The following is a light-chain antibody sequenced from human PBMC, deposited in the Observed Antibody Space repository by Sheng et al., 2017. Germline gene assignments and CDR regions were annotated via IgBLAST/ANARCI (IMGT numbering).Light chain of an antibody. V-gene: IGKV3-20*01. J-gene: IGKJ2*01. Sequence: IVMTQSPATLSLSPGERATLSCRASQSVGSGYVAWYQQKRPGQAPRLLMYGASDRASGIPDRFSGSGSGTDFTLIISRLEPEDFAVYYCQQYDTSPYTFGQGTKLEI. CDR2: GAS. CDR1: QSVGSGY. CDR3: QQYDTSPYT.